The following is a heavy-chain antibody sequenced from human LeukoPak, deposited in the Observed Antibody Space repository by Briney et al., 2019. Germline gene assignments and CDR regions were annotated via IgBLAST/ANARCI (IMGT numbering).Heavy chain of an antibody. CDR3: ARGNYYGSGSYYNNRPHFDY. CDR2: INHSGST. Sequence: PSETLSLTCAVYGGSFSGYHRSWIRQPPGKGLEWIGAINHSGSTNYNPSLKSRVTISVDTSKNQFSLKLSSVTAADTAVYYCARGNYYGSGSYYNNRPHFDYWGQGTLVTVSS. CDR1: GGSFSGYH. V-gene: IGHV4-34*01. J-gene: IGHJ4*02. D-gene: IGHD3-10*01.